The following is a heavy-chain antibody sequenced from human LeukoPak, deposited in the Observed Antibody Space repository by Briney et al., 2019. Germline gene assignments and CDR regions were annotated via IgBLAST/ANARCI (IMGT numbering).Heavy chain of an antibody. V-gene: IGHV3-11*05. D-gene: IGHD3/OR15-3a*01. Sequence: GGSLRLSCAASGFAFSDYYMIWIRQVPGKGLEWLGYISGSGSFTNYADSVKGRFNISRDNAKESVYLQMNSLRAEDTALYYCARDLSWRTGSLDYWGQGTMVTVSS. J-gene: IGHJ4*02. CDR3: ARDLSWRTGSLDY. CDR2: ISGSGSFT. CDR1: GFAFSDYY.